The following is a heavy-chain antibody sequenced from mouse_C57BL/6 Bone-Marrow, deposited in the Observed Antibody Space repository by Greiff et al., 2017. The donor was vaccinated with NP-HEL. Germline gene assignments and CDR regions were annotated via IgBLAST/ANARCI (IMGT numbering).Heavy chain of an antibody. D-gene: IGHD4-1*01. CDR1: GFTFSSYA. CDR2: ISDGGSYT. V-gene: IGHV5-4*01. CDR3: ARGNCLDY. Sequence: EVQRVESGGGLVKPGGSLKLSCAASGFTFSSYAMSWVRQTPEKRLEWVATISDGGSYTYYPDNVKGRFTISRDNAKNNLYLQMSHLKSEDTAMYYCARGNCLDYWGQGTLSQSPQ. J-gene: IGHJ2*01.